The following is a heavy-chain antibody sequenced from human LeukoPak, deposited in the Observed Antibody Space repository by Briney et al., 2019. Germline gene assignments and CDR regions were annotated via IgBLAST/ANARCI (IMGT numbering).Heavy chain of an antibody. V-gene: IGHV4-59*01. CDR3: ARDRGSAGGFDF. CDR1: GGXISGYY. CDR2: VSHSGGT. Sequence: SETLSLTCTVSGGXISGYYCSWIRQPPGKGLEWIAFVSHSGGTNYNPSLNNRVTISRDTSKNQLSLKLSSVPAADTAVYYCARDRGSAGGFDFWGQGALVTVSS. J-gene: IGHJ4*02. D-gene: IGHD6-13*01.